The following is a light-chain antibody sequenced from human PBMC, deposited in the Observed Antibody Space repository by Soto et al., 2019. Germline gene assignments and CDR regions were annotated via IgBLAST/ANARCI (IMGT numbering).Light chain of an antibody. Sequence: EIVLTQSPATLSLSPGERATLSCRASQSVSSYLAWYQQKPGQAPRLLIYDASNRATSIPARFSGSGSVKDFTLTISSLEPEDFAVYYCQQRSNWPPGYTFGQGTKLEIK. J-gene: IGKJ2*01. CDR3: QQRSNWPPGYT. CDR1: QSVSSY. CDR2: DAS. V-gene: IGKV3-11*01.